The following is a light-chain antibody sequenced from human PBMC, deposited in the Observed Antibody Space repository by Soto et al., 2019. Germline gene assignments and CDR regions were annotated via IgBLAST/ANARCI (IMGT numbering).Light chain of an antibody. CDR1: QSVSSN. CDR3: QQYNNWPPLT. J-gene: IGKJ4*01. Sequence: EIVMTQSPATLSVSPGERATLSCRASQSVSSNLAWYQQKPGQAPRLLIYGASTRATGIPARFSGSGSGTGFTLTISSLQSEYFAVYYCQQYNNWPPLTFGGGTKVEIK. V-gene: IGKV3-15*01. CDR2: GAS.